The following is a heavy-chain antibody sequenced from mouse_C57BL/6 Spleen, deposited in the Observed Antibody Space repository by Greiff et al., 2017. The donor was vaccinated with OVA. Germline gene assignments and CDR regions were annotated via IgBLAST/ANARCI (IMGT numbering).Heavy chain of an antibody. CDR3: ARADGYYVSYYFDY. D-gene: IGHD2-3*01. J-gene: IGHJ2*01. V-gene: IGHV5-4*03. Sequence: EVMLVESGGGLVKPGGSLKLSCAASGFTFSSYAMSWVRQTPEKRLEWVATISDGGSYTYYPDNVKGRFTISRDNAKNNLYLQMSHLKSEDTAMYYCARADGYYVSYYFDYWGQGTTLTVSS. CDR1: GFTFSSYA. CDR2: ISDGGSYT.